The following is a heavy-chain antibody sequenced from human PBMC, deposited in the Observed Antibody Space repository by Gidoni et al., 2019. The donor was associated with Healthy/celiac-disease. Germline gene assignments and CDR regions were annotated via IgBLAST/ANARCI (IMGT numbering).Heavy chain of an antibody. J-gene: IGHJ4*02. V-gene: IGHV3-23*01. CDR2: ISGSGGST. D-gene: IGHD3-10*01. CDR1: GFTFSSYA. Sequence: LESGGGLVQPGGSLRLSCAASGFTFSSYAMSWVRQAPGKGLEWVSAISGSGGSTYYADSVKGRFTISRDNSKNTLYLQMNSLRAEDTAVYYCAQSISSMVRGVIPTLDYWGQGTLVTVSS. CDR3: AQSISSMVRGVIPTLDY.